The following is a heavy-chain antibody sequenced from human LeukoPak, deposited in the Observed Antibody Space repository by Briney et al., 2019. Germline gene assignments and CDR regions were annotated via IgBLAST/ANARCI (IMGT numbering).Heavy chain of an antibody. D-gene: IGHD5-18*01. J-gene: IGHJ4*02. Sequence: GGSLRLSCAASGFTFSDYYMSWIRQAPGKGLEWVSYISSSGSSIYYADSVKGRFTISRDNAKNSLYLQMNSLRAEDTAVYYCAGSSGYSYGYIDYWGQGTLVTVSS. CDR2: ISSSGSSI. V-gene: IGHV3-11*04. CDR3: AGSSGYSYGYIDY. CDR1: GFTFSDYY.